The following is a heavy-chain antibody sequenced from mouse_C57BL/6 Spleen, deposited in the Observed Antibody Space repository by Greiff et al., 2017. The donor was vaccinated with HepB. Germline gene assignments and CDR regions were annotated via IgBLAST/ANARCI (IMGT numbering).Heavy chain of an antibody. V-gene: IGHV2-2*01. CDR3: ARNSNPWYCDV. J-gene: IGHJ1*03. D-gene: IGHD2-5*01. CDR2: IWSGGST. CDR1: GFSLTSYG. Sequence: QVQLQQSGPGLVQPSQSLSITCTVSGFSLTSYGVHWVRQSPGKGLEWLGVIWSGGSTDYNAAVISRLSISKDNAKSQVFFKMNSLQADDTAIYYCARNSNPWYCDVWGTGTTVTVSS.